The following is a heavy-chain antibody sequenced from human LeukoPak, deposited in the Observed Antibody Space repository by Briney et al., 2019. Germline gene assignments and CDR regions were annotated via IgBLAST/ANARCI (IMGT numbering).Heavy chain of an antibody. CDR2: IKQDGSEK. J-gene: IGHJ4*02. Sequence: GGSLRLSCAASTFTFSNCWMTWVRQAPGKGLEWVANIKQDGSEKYYADSVKGRFTISRDNSKNSLYLQINSLRVEDTALYYCAGETGYSSSLYYWGQGTLVIVSS. CDR1: TFTFSNCW. CDR3: AGETGYSSSLYY. D-gene: IGHD6-13*01. V-gene: IGHV3-7*01.